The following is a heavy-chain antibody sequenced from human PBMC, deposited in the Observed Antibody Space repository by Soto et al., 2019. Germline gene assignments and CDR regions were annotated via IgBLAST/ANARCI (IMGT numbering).Heavy chain of an antibody. CDR1: GYSFTSYW. J-gene: IGHJ6*02. CDR2: IYPGDSDT. D-gene: IGHD5-18*01. Sequence: GESLKISCKGSGYSFTSYWIGWVRQMPGKGLEWMGIIYPGDSDTRYSPSFQGQVTISADKSISTAYLQWSSLKASDTAMYYCARRADGRQQLWFPSYYYYGMDVWGQGTTVTVSS. CDR3: ARRADGRQQLWFPSYYYYGMDV. V-gene: IGHV5-51*01.